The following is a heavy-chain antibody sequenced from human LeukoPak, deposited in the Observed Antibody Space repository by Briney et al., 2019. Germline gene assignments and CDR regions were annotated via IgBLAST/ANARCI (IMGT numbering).Heavy chain of an antibody. D-gene: IGHD3-22*01. CDR3: ASYSYYYDSSGYFDY. CDR2: IYYSGST. CDR1: GGAISSYY. Sequence: SETLSLTCTVSGGAISSYYWSWIRQPPGKGLEWIGYIYYSGSTNYNPSLKSRVTISVDTSKNQFSLKLSSVTAADTAVYYCASYSYYYDSSGYFDYWGQGTLVTVSS. J-gene: IGHJ4*02. V-gene: IGHV4-59*01.